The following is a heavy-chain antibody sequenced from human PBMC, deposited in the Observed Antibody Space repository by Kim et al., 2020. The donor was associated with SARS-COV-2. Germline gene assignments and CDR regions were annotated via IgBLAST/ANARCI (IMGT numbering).Heavy chain of an antibody. D-gene: IGHD3-3*01. CDR1: GFTFSSYW. CDR2: INSDGSST. J-gene: IGHJ4*02. V-gene: IGHV3-74*01. CDR3: ARDASSENYDFWSGQLPDY. Sequence: GGSLRLSCAASGFTFSSYWMHWVRQAPGKGLVWVSRINSDGSSTSYADSVKGRFTISRDNAKNTLYLQMNSLRAEDTAVYYCARDASSENYDFWSGQLPDYWGQGTLVTVSS.